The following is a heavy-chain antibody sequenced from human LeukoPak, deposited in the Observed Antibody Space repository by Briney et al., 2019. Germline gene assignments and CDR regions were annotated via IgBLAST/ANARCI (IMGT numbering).Heavy chain of an antibody. Sequence: KPSETLSLTCTVSGGSISSSSYYWGWLRQPPGKGLEWIGSIYYSGSTYYNPSLKSRVTISVDTSTNQFSLKLSSVTAADTAVYYCARHRLYGDYASFDYWGQGTLVTVSS. CDR3: ARHRLYGDYASFDY. CDR1: GGSISSSSYY. D-gene: IGHD4-17*01. CDR2: IYYSGST. V-gene: IGHV4-39*01. J-gene: IGHJ4*02.